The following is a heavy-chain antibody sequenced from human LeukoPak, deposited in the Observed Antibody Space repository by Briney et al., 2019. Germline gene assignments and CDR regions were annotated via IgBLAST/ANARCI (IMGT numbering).Heavy chain of an antibody. J-gene: IGHJ6*03. CDR2: INSDGSST. CDR1: GFTFSSYW. Sequence: GGSLRLSCAASGFTFSSYWMHWVRQAPGKGLVWVSRINSDGSSTSYADSVKGRFTISRDNSKNTLYLQMNSLRAEDTAVYYCARDRGAAAGVSYYYYYMDVWGKGTTVTVSS. V-gene: IGHV3-74*01. D-gene: IGHD6-13*01. CDR3: ARDRGAAAGVSYYYYYMDV.